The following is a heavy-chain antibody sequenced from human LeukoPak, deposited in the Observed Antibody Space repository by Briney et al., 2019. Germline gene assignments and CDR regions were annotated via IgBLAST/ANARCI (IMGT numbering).Heavy chain of an antibody. Sequence: ASVTVSCKASGYTFTSYGSSWVRQAPGQGLEWMGWISAYNGNTNYAQKLQGRVTMTTDTSTSTAYMELRSLRSDDTAVYYCARAGQFSAASWFDPWGQGTLVTVSS. J-gene: IGHJ5*02. CDR1: GYTFTSYG. CDR3: ARAGQFSAASWFDP. CDR2: ISAYNGNT. V-gene: IGHV1-18*01.